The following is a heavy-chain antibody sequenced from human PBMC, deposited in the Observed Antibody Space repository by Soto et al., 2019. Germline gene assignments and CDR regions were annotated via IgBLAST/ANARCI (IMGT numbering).Heavy chain of an antibody. CDR3: ARDIDNRDYYYGLDV. D-gene: IGHD1-20*01. V-gene: IGHV3-48*03. CDR2: ISNSGNTI. J-gene: IGHJ6*02. Sequence: VGSLRLSCVASGLVFKNYEMNWVRQAPGKGLEWISYISNSGNTIYVADSMRGRFTISRDNAKNSLFLQMNSLRADDTAVYYCARDIDNRDYYYGLDVWGQGTTVTVSS. CDR1: GLVFKNYE.